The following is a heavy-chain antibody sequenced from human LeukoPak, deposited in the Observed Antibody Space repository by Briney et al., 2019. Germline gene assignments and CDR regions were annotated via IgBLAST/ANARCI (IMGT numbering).Heavy chain of an antibody. Sequence: ASVKVSCKASGGTFSSYAISWVRQAPGQGLEWMGGIIPIFGTANYAQKFQGRVTITADESTSTAYMELSSLRAEDTAVYYCAKGPVPHYMDVWGKGTTVTVSS. CDR3: AKGPVPHYMDV. V-gene: IGHV1-69*13. J-gene: IGHJ6*03. D-gene: IGHD6-6*01. CDR1: GGTFSSYA. CDR2: IIPIFGTA.